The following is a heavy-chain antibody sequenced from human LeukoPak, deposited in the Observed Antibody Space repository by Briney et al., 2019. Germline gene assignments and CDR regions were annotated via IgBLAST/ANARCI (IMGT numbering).Heavy chain of an antibody. J-gene: IGHJ4*02. CDR1: GGSISSYY. V-gene: IGHV4-4*07. CDR3: ARSSAAAGPNDY. Sequence: SETLSLTCTVSGGSISSYYWSWIRQPAGKGLEWIGRVYTSGSTNYNPSLKSRVTMSVDTSKNQFSLKLSSVTAADTAVYYCARSSAAAGPNDYWGQGTLVTVSS. CDR2: VYTSGST. D-gene: IGHD6-13*01.